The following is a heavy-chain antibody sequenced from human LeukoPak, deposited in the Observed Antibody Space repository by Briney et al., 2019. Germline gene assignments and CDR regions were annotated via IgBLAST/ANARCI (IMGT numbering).Heavy chain of an antibody. CDR2: ISGSGGST. Sequence: SGGSLRLSCAASGFTFSSYAMSWVRQAPGKGLEWVSAISGSGGSTYYADSVKGRFTISRDSAKNSLYLQMNSLRAEDTAVYYCARTLTGYSSSYLSLSFDYWGQGTLVTVSS. J-gene: IGHJ4*02. CDR3: ARTLTGYSSSYLSLSFDY. V-gene: IGHV3-23*01. D-gene: IGHD6-13*01. CDR1: GFTFSSYA.